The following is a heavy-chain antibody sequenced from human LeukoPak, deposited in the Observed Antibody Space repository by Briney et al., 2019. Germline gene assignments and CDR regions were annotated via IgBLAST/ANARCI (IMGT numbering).Heavy chain of an antibody. CDR3: AKGCILWSSTSCYFDY. Sequence: PGGSLRLSCAASGFTFSSYGMSWVRQAPGKGLEWVSVIYSGGSTYYGDSVKGRFTISRDNAKNTLYLPMNSLRAEDTALYYCAKGCILWSSTSCYFDYWGDGTLVTVSS. D-gene: IGHD2-2*01. V-gene: IGHV3-23*03. CDR1: GFTFSSYG. CDR2: IYSGGST. J-gene: IGHJ4*03.